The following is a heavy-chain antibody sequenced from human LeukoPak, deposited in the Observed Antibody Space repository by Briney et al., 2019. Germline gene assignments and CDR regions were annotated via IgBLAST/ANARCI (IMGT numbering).Heavy chain of an antibody. V-gene: IGHV4-30-4*08. D-gene: IGHD4-17*01. CDR1: GGSISSGAYY. CDR2: IYYTGST. Sequence: SQTLSLTCNVSGGSISSGAYYWSWIRQHPGKGLEWIGYIYYTGSTYYNPSLKSRVTISVDTSKNQFSLKLSSVTAADTAVYYCARENGDPHRYWFDPWGQGTLVTVSS. J-gene: IGHJ5*02. CDR3: ARENGDPHRYWFDP.